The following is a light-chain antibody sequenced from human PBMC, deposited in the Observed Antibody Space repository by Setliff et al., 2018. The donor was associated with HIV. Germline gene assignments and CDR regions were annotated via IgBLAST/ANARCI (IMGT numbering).Light chain of an antibody. CDR1: SSDVGDYNY. CDR2: DVS. CDR3: CSYAGSYTLV. Sequence: QSVLTQPRSVSGSPGQSVTISCTGTSSDVGDYNYVSWYQQHPGKAPKLMIHDVSKRPSGVPDRFSGSKSGNTASLTISGLQAEDEADYHCCSYAGSYTLVFGGGTQRTVL. V-gene: IGLV2-11*01. J-gene: IGLJ2*01.